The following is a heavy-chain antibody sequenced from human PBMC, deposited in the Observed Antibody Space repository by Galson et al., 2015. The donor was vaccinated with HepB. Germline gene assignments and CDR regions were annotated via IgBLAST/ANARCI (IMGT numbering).Heavy chain of an antibody. J-gene: IGHJ4*02. CDR1: GVTVSATF. Sequence: SLRVAGVASGVTVSATFRRWAGQAPGEGLGGGWGSYGDGETCYADSVKGRVTISRDSAKAALVLQLNRLRVDDTAVYYCAREGRSAWLESWGQGTLVTVSP. CDR3: AREGRSAWLES. CDR2: SYGDGET. D-gene: IGHD6-19*01. V-gene: IGHV3-66*01.